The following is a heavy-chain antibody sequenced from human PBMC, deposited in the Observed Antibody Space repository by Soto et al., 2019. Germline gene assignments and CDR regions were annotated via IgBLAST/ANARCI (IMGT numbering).Heavy chain of an antibody. D-gene: IGHD2-2*01. Sequence: QVQLVQSGAEVKKPGSSVKVSCKASGGTFSSYTISWVRQAPGQGLEWMGRIIPILGIANYAQKFQGRVTITADKSTSTAYMELSSLRADDTAVYYCARDQPRLPKPDPACYYFNCMDVWGKGTTVSVSS. J-gene: IGHJ6*03. CDR3: ARDQPRLPKPDPACYYFNCMDV. CDR2: IIPILGIA. V-gene: IGHV1-69*08. CDR1: GGTFSSYT.